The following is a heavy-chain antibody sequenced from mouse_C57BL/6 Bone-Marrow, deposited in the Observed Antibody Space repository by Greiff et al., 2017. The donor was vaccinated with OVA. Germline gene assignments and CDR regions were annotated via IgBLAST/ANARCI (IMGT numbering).Heavy chain of an antibody. D-gene: IGHD1-1*01. CDR3: ARDYYYGSSFTMDY. CDR1: GYTFTSYW. CDR2: IDPSDSYT. V-gene: IGHV1-69*01. J-gene: IGHJ4*01. Sequence: QVHVKQPGAELVMPGASVKLSCKASGYTFTSYWMHWVKQRPGQGLEWIGEIDPSDSYTNYNQKFKGKSTLTVDKSSSTAYMQLSSLTSEDSAVYYCARDYYYGSSFTMDYWGQGTSVTVSS.